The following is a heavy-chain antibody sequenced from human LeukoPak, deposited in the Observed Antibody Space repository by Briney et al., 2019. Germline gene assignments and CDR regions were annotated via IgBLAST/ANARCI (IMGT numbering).Heavy chain of an antibody. CDR1: GYTFTNYG. V-gene: IGHV1-2*02. CDR2: INPNSGGT. D-gene: IGHD4-17*01. J-gene: IGHJ3*02. CDR3: ARDTGSDAFDI. Sequence: GASVKVSCKASGYTFTNYGISWVRQAPGQGLEWMGWINPNSGGTNYAQKFQGRVTMTRDTSISTAYMELSRLRSDDTAVYYCARDTGSDAFDIWGQGTMVTVSS.